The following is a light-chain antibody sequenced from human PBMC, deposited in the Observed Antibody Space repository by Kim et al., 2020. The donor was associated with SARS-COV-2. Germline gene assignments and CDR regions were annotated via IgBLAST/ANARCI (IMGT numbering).Light chain of an antibody. CDR1: QDIRND. CDR3: LQHNSYPIT. Sequence: ATVGDRVTITYRGSQDIRNDLGWYQQNPGRAPKRLIYGASSLQSGVPSRFSGSGSGTEFTLTISSLQPEDFATYFCLQHNSYPITFGQGTRLEIK. J-gene: IGKJ5*01. V-gene: IGKV1-17*01. CDR2: GAS.